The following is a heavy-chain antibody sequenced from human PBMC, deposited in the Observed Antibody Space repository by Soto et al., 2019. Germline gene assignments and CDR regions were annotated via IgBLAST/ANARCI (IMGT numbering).Heavy chain of an antibody. CDR2: ISSSGSTI. CDR3: ARETAAGTGDDWFDP. D-gene: IGHD6-13*01. Sequence: GPLRLSCAASGFTFSSYEMNWVRQAPGKGLEWVSYISSSGSTIYYADSVKGRFTISRDNAKNSLYLQMNSLRAEDTAVYYCARETAAGTGDDWFDPWGQGTLVTVSS. J-gene: IGHJ5*02. CDR1: GFTFSSYE. V-gene: IGHV3-48*03.